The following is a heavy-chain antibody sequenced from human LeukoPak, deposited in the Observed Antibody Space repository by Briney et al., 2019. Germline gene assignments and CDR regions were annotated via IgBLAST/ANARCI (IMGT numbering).Heavy chain of an antibody. J-gene: IGHJ4*02. CDR3: AKAPRGGGSMVVTSFDY. D-gene: IGHD4/OR15-4a*01. V-gene: IGHV3-33*06. CDR2: IWYDGSNK. CDR1: GFTFSSYG. Sequence: PGRSLRLSCAASGFTFSSYGMHWVRQAPGKGLEWVAVIWYDGSNKYYADSVEGRFTISRDNSKNTLYLQMNSLRAENTAVYYCAKAPRGGGSMVVTSFDYWGQGTLVTVSS.